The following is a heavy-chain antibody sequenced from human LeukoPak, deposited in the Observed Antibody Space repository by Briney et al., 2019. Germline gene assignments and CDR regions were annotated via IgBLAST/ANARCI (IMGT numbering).Heavy chain of an antibody. V-gene: IGHV3-23*01. Sequence: GGSLRLSCAASGFTFSSYAMNWVRQAPGKGLEWVSLISDSGGSTYYADSVKGRFTISRDNSKNTMFLQMNSLRAEDTAVYYCAEAKPPRRPLMVSAMRGYFDYRGQGTLVTVSS. CDR1: GFTFSSYA. J-gene: IGHJ4*02. CDR2: ISDSGGST. CDR3: AEAKPPRRPLMVSAMRGYFDY. D-gene: IGHD2-8*01.